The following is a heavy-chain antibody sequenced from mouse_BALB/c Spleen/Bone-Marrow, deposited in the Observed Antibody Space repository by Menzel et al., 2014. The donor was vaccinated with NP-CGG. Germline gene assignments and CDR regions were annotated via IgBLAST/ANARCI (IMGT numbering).Heavy chain of an antibody. CDR3: ARLGYYGGFAY. V-gene: IGHV4-1*02. Sequence: EVKLMESGGGLVQPGGSLKLSCAASGFDFSGFWMGWVRQAPGKGLEWIGEIKPNSSTINYTPSLKDRFIISRDNAKNTLYLQMSKVRSEDTALYYCARLGYYGGFAYWGQGTLVTVSA. CDR2: IKPNSSTI. CDR1: GFDFSGFW. J-gene: IGHJ3*01. D-gene: IGHD2-3*01.